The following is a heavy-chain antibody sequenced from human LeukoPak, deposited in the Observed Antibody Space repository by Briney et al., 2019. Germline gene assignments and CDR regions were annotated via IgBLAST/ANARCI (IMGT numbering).Heavy chain of an antibody. CDR2: INAGNGNT. Sequence: GASVKVSCKASGYTFTSYAMHWVRQAPGQRLEWMGWINAGNGNTKYSQKFQGRVTITADESTSTAYMELSSLRSEDTAVYYCATPGRVAVANGLSEYFQHWGQGTLVTVSS. CDR3: ATPGRVAVANGLSEYFQH. J-gene: IGHJ1*01. V-gene: IGHV1-3*01. D-gene: IGHD6-19*01. CDR1: GYTFTSYA.